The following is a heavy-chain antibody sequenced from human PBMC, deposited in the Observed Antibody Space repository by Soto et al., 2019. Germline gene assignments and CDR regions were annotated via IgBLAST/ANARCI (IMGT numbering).Heavy chain of an antibody. J-gene: IGHJ5*02. D-gene: IGHD3-22*01. CDR2: IYYSGST. CDR3: ARVRVDSGYLGVFVFDP. CDR1: GXCVSSXGYX. V-gene: IGHV4-31*03. Sequence: PSGTLAXXCTVSGXCVSSXGYXGXXXRXXXXXCLEWIGYIYYSGSTYYNPSLKSRVTISVDTSKNQFSLKLSSVTAADTAVYYCARVRVDSGYLGVFVFDPWGQGTLVTVSS.